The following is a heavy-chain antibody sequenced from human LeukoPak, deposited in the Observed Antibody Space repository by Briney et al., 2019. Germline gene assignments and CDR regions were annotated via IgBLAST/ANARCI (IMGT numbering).Heavy chain of an antibody. V-gene: IGHV3-23*01. CDR3: AKDSRGYYDYVWGSYLRG. D-gene: IGHD3-16*02. Sequence: GGSLRLSCAASGFTFSSYAMSWVRQAPGKGLEWVSAISGSGGSTYYADSVKGRFTISRDNSKNTLYLQMNSLRAEDTAVYYCAKDSRGYYDYVWGSYLRGWGQGTLVTVSP. CDR1: GFTFSSYA. J-gene: IGHJ4*02. CDR2: ISGSGGST.